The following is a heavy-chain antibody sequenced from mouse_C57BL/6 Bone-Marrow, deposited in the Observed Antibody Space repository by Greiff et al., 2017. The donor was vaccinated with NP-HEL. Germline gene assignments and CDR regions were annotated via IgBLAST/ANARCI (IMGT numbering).Heavy chain of an antibody. CDR3: ARGYYYGSSPWYFDV. J-gene: IGHJ1*03. D-gene: IGHD1-1*01. V-gene: IGHV1-80*01. Sequence: VKLMESGAELVKPGASVKISCKASGYAFSSYWMNWVKQRPGKGLEWIGQIYPGDGDTNYNGKFKGKATLTADKSSSTAYMQLSSLTSEDSAVYFCARGYYYGSSPWYFDVWGTGTTVTVSS. CDR2: IYPGDGDT. CDR1: GYAFSSYW.